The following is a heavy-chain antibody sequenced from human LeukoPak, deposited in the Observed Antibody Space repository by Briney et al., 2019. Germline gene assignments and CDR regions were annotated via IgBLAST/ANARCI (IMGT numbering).Heavy chain of an antibody. J-gene: IGHJ4*02. CDR3: AKGAFTPVAGTGFDY. CDR2: ISGSGGST. CDR1: GFTFSNYE. Sequence: GGSLRLSCAASGFTFSNYEMNWVRQAPGKGLEWVSAISGSGGSTYYADSVKGQFTISRDNSKNTLYLQMNSLRAEDTAVYYCAKGAFTPVAGTGFDYWGQGTLVTVSS. D-gene: IGHD6-19*01. V-gene: IGHV3-23*01.